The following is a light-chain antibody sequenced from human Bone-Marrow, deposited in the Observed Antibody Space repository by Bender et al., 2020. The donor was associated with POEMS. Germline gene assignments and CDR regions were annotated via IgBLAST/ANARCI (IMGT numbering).Light chain of an antibody. J-gene: IGLJ3*02. CDR2: GDT. CDR1: SSNIGGGYD. CDR3: VAWDASLNGWV. V-gene: IGLV1-50*01. Sequence: QSVLTQPPSVSGAPGQRVTISCTGSSSNIGGGYDVHWYQQLPGTAPKLLIYGDTNRPSGVPGRFSGSKSGTSASLAITGLQSDDEAIYFCVAWDASLNGWVFGGGTKLTVL.